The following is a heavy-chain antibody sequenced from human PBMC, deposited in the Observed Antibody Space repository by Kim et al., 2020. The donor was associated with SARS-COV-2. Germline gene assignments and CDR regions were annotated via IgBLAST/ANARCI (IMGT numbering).Heavy chain of an antibody. CDR2: IYYSGST. CDR1: GGSISSYY. J-gene: IGHJ4*02. D-gene: IGHD5-18*01. V-gene: IGHV4-59*13. Sequence: SETLSLTCTVSGGSISSYYWSWIRQPPGKGLEWIGYIYYSGSTNYNPSLKSRVTISVDTSKNQFSLKLSSVTAADTAVYYCARDSTQLWLRDALGYFDYWGQGTLVTVSS. CDR3: ARDSTQLWLRDALGYFDY.